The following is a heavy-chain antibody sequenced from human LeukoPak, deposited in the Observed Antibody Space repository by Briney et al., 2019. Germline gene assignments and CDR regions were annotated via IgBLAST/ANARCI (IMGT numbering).Heavy chain of an antibody. CDR3: ARDGEGHYNYFSP. CDR2: VDNYGSST. V-gene: IGHV3-74*01. Sequence: GGSLRLSCAASGFTFSSYAMSWVRQAPGQGLVWVARVDNYGSSTDYAESVRGRFTISRDNANNTVFLQMNSLTAEDTAVYFCARDGEGHYNYFSPWGQGVLVTVSS. J-gene: IGHJ5*02. D-gene: IGHD4-17*01. CDR1: GFTFSSYA.